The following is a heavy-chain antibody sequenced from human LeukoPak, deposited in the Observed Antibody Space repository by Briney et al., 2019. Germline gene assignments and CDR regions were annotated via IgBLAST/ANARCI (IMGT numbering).Heavy chain of an antibody. CDR3: VKDAGTA. Sequence: GGSLRLSCAASGFTYSNFWMHWVRQAPGKGLVWVSLINSDGSRANYADSVKGRFTISRDNAKNTLYLQMNSLRAEDTALYYCVKDAGTAWGQGTLVTVSS. J-gene: IGHJ5*02. V-gene: IGHV3-74*01. CDR1: GFTYSNFW. CDR2: INSDGSRA. D-gene: IGHD2-8*02.